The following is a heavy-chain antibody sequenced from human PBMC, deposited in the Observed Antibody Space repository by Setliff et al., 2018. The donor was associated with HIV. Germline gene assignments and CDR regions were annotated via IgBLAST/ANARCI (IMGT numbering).Heavy chain of an antibody. D-gene: IGHD3-10*01. CDR1: GGSISSDYW. CDR3: ARARGPEGYFDS. Sequence: PSETLSLTCAVSGGSISSDYWWTWVRQPPGKGLEWIGEIHHSGSTYYKSSLKSRLTISVDTSKNQFSLKMSSVTAADTAVYYCARARGPEGYFDSWGQGTLVTVSS. CDR2: IHHSGST. V-gene: IGHV4-4*02. J-gene: IGHJ4*02.